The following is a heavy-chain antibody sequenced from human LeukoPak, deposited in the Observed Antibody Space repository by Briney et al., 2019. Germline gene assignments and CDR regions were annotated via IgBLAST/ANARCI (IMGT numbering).Heavy chain of an antibody. CDR2: INHSGST. J-gene: IGHJ4*02. Sequence: SETLSLTCAVYGGSFSGYYWSWIRQPPGKGLEWIGEINHSGSTNYNPSLKSRVTISVDTSKNQFSLKLSSVTAADTAVYYCARGRPMFRSGVAAIFYWGQGTLVTVSS. CDR3: ARGRPMFRSGVAAIFY. D-gene: IGHD2-15*01. V-gene: IGHV4-34*01. CDR1: GGSFSGYY.